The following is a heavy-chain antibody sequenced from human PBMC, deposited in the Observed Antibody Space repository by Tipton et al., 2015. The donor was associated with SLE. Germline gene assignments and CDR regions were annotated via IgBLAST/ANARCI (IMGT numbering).Heavy chain of an antibody. CDR3: ARGVDAGVDY. CDR1: GYTFTSLD. Sequence: QSGPEVKKPGASVKVSCRTSGYTFTSLDINWMRQATGQGLEWMGWLSPKYDKTGYAQKFQGRVTMTWDSSISTAYMELSSLTPEDTAVYYCARGVDAGVDYWGQGTLVTVSS. D-gene: IGHD2-8*01. V-gene: IGHV1-8*01. CDR2: LSPKYDKT. J-gene: IGHJ4*02.